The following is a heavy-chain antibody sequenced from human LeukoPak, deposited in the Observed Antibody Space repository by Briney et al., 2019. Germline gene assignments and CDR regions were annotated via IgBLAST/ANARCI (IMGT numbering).Heavy chain of an antibody. D-gene: IGHD2-15*01. Sequence: PGGSLRLSCAASGFTFSSYSMNWVRQAPGKGLEWVSYISSSSSTIYYADSVKGRFTISRDNAKNTLYLQMNGLRAGDTAVYYCARGGVLAADYWGQGTLVTVSS. V-gene: IGHV3-48*04. CDR3: ARGGVLAADY. CDR2: ISSSSSTI. J-gene: IGHJ4*02. CDR1: GFTFSSYS.